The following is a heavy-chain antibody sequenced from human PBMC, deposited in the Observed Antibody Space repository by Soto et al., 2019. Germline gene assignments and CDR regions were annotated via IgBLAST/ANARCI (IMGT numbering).Heavy chain of an antibody. D-gene: IGHD5-18*01. V-gene: IGHV3-48*02. J-gene: IGHJ4*02. Sequence: PEGTLRLSCAGSGFSFSYYIKNWVRQSPGKGLEWVSYIRTTPSVIVYADSVKGRFTISRDNAKNSMYLQMNSLTDEDTAVYYCARDHNYAFDNWAQGIPVTVS. CDR3: ARDHNYAFDN. CDR2: IRTTPSVI. CDR1: GFSFSYYI.